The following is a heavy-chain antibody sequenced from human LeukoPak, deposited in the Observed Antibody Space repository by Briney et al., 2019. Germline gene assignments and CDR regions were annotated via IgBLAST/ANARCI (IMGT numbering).Heavy chain of an antibody. CDR2: ISYDGSNK. J-gene: IGHJ6*02. CDR3: ARSTITGGWYPAYYYGMDV. V-gene: IGHV3-30*14. Sequence: GGSLRLSCAASGFTFSSYAMHWVRQAPGKGLEWVAVISYDGSNKYYADSVKGRFTISRDNSKNTLYLQMNSLRAEDTAVYYCARSTITGGWYPAYYYGMDVWGQGTTVTVSS. D-gene: IGHD6-19*01. CDR1: GFTFSSYA.